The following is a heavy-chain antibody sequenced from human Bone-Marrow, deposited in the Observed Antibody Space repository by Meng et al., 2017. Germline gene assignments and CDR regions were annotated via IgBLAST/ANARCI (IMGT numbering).Heavy chain of an antibody. V-gene: IGHV1-2*06. CDR1: GYTFTGYY. D-gene: IGHD3-22*01. Sequence: VQHGGEVKKPGASVEVSCKASGYTFTGYYMPWGRQAPGQGLEWMGRINPNSGGTNYAQKFQGRVTMTRDTSISTAYMELSRLRSDDTAVYYCARDRGYDSSGYYGYWGQGTLVTVSS. J-gene: IGHJ4*02. CDR3: ARDRGYDSSGYYGY. CDR2: INPNSGGT.